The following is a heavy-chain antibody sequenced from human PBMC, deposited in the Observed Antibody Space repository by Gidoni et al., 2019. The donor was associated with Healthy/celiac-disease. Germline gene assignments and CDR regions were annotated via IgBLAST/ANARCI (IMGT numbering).Heavy chain of an antibody. CDR2: ISGSGGST. CDR3: ATMGWIPRGWFDP. J-gene: IGHJ5*02. V-gene: IGHV3-23*01. D-gene: IGHD5-18*01. CDR1: GFPFSSYA. Sequence: EVQLLESGGGLVQPGGSLRLSCAAFGFPFSSYAMSWVRQAPGKGLEWVSAISGSGGSTYYADSVKGRFTISRDNSKNTLYLQMNSLRAEDTAVYYCATMGWIPRGWFDPWGQGTLVTVSS.